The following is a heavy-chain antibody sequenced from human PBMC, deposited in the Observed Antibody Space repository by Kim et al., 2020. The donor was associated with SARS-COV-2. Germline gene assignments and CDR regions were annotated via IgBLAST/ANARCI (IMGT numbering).Heavy chain of an antibody. J-gene: IGHJ6*02. V-gene: IGHV2-70*11. CDR2: IDWDDDK. Sequence: SGPTLVNPTQTLTLTCTFSGFSLSPSGMCVSWIRQPPGKALEWLARIDWDDDKYYSTSLKTRLTISKDTSKNQVVLTMTNMDPVDTATYYCARSAAPYYYYGMDVWGQGTTVTVSS. CDR1: GFSLSPSGMC. D-gene: IGHD6-13*01. CDR3: ARSAAPYYYYGMDV.